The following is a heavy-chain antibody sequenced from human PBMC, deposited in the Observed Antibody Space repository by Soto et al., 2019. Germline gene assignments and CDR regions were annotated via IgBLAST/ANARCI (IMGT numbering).Heavy chain of an antibody. V-gene: IGHV1-18*01. CDR1: GYTLNSYG. Sequence: GASVKVSCRASGYTLNSYGSSGVRQAPGQGLEWMGWISAYNGNTNYAQKLQGRVTMTTNTSTRTAYMELRSLGPDGTAVDYSARHVEMATITFFEYFDYWGQGILVTVCS. J-gene: IGHJ4*02. CDR2: ISAYNGNT. D-gene: IGHD5-12*01. CDR3: ARHVEMATITFFEYFDY.